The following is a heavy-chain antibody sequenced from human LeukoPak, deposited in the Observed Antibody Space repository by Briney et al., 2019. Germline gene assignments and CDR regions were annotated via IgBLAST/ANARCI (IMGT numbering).Heavy chain of an antibody. CDR3: ARDRYRSSSDY. CDR1: GFTFNTYS. Sequence: KPGGSLRLSCAASGFTFNTYSMHWVRQGPGKALEWVSSISSSSSYIYYANSVKGRFTISRDNAKNSVYLQMNSLRVEDTAVYYCARDRYRSSSDYWGQGTLVTVSS. V-gene: IGHV3-21*01. D-gene: IGHD6-13*01. J-gene: IGHJ4*02. CDR2: ISSSSSYI.